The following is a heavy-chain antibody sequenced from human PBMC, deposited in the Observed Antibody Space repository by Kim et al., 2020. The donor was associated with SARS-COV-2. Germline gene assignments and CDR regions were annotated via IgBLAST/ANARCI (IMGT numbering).Heavy chain of an antibody. CDR2: INHSGST. V-gene: IGHV4-34*01. Sequence: SETLSLTCAVYGGSFSGYYWSWIRQPPGKGLEWIGEINHSGSTNYNPSLKSRVTISVDTSKNQFSLKLSSVTAADTAVYYCARGEGTRGRPFHSVRGRYFDYWGQGTLVTVSS. CDR1: GGSFSGYY. D-gene: IGHD3-10*01. J-gene: IGHJ4*02. CDR3: ARGEGTRGRPFHSVRGRYFDY.